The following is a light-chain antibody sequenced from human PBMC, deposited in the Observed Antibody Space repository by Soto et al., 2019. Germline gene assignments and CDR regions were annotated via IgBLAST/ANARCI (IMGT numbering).Light chain of an antibody. CDR3: TSWTTSTTMI. CDR1: SSDIGAYNY. J-gene: IGLJ2*01. V-gene: IGLV2-14*03. CDR2: DVN. Sequence: QSVLTQPASVSGSPGQSITISCTGTSSDIGAYNYVSWYQQHPGKAPKLMIYDVNIRPSGVSNPFSGSKSGNTASLTISGLQAEDEADYYCTSWTTSTTMIFGGGTKVTV.